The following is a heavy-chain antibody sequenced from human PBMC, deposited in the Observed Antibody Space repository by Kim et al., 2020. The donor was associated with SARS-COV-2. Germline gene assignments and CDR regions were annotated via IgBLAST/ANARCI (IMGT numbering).Heavy chain of an antibody. J-gene: IGHJ4*02. Sequence: GGSLRRSCAASGFTFSNYSLNWVRQAPGKGLEWVSSISSTSSFIFYADSVRDRFTISRDNAKNTLSLQMNSLRGDDTAVYYCARARHLDHWGQGTLAT. CDR3: ARARHLDH. V-gene: IGHV3-21*06. CDR1: GFTFSNYS. CDR2: ISSTSSFI.